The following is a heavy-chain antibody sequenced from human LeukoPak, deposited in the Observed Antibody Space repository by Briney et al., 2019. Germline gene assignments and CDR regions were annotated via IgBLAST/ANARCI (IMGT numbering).Heavy chain of an antibody. Sequence: ASVKDSCKASGYTFTSYYMHWVRQAPGQGLEWMGIISPSGGSTSYAQKFQGRVTMTRDTSTSTVYMELSSLRSEDTAVYYCASSSSWYERYDYWGQGTLVTVSS. CDR1: GYTFTSYY. V-gene: IGHV1-46*01. CDR3: ASSSSWYERYDY. J-gene: IGHJ4*02. CDR2: ISPSGGST. D-gene: IGHD6-13*01.